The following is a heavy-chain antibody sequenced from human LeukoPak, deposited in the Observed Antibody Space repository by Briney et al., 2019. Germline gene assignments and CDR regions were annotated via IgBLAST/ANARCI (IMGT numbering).Heavy chain of an antibody. Sequence: SVKVSCKASGGTFSSYAISWVRQAPGQGLEWMGGIIPIFGTANYAQKFQGRVTITTDESTSTAYMELSSLRSEDTAVYYCASPTMVRGPYYYYMDVWGKGTTVTVSS. V-gene: IGHV1-69*05. CDR3: ASPTMVRGPYYYYMDV. CDR1: GGTFSSYA. CDR2: IIPIFGTA. J-gene: IGHJ6*03. D-gene: IGHD3-10*01.